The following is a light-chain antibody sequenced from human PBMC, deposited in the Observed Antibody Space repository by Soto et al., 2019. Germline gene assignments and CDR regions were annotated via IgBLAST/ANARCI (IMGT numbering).Light chain of an antibody. CDR2: EVN. Sequence: QSVLTQPASVSGSPGQSVTISCTGPRSDIGDSNFISWYQQSPGKAPRLLIYEVNNRPSGVSRRFSGSKAGNTASLTISGLLEDDEADYFCASFRSGTILVFGSGIKVTVL. CDR1: RSDIGDSNF. CDR3: ASFRSGTILV. J-gene: IGLJ1*01. V-gene: IGLV2-14*01.